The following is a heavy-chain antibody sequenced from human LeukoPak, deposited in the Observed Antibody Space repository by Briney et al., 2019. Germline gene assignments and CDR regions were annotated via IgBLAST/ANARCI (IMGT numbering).Heavy chain of an antibody. D-gene: IGHD4-17*01. CDR3: ARRTVTTRCSDY. J-gene: IGHJ4*02. CDR2: FDPEDGET. V-gene: IGHV1-24*01. Sequence: ASVKVSCKVSGYTLTELSMHWVRQAPGKGLEWMGGFDPEDGETIYAQKFQGRVTMAEDTSTDTAYMELSSLRSEDTAVYYCARRTVTTRCSDYWGQGTLVTVSS. CDR1: GYTLTELS.